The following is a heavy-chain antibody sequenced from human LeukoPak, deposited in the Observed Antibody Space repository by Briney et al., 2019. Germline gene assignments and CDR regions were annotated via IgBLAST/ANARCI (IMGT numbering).Heavy chain of an antibody. V-gene: IGHV4-59*12. CDR3: ARGRRGSHFDY. D-gene: IGHD5-12*01. J-gene: IGHJ4*02. CDR2: IYYSGST. Sequence: SETLSLTCTVSGGSISSYYWSWIRQPPGKGLEWIGYIYYSGSTNYNPSLKSRVTISVDTSKNQFSLKLSSVTAADTAVYYCARGRRGSHFDYWGQGTLVTVSS. CDR1: GGSISSYY.